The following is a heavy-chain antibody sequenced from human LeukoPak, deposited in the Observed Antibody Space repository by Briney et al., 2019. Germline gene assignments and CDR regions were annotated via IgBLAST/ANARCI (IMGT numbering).Heavy chain of an antibody. CDR1: GFAVSSNY. D-gene: IGHD6-13*01. V-gene: IGHV3-53*01. CDR2: IYSGGST. Sequence: GGSLRLSCAASGFAVSSNYMSWVRQAPGKGLEWVSVIYSGGSTYYADSVKGRFTISRDNSKNTLYLQMNSLRAEDTAVYYCARMPRATIAAAGTSSGWYLDYWGQGTLVTVSS. J-gene: IGHJ4*02. CDR3: ARMPRATIAAAGTSSGWYLDY.